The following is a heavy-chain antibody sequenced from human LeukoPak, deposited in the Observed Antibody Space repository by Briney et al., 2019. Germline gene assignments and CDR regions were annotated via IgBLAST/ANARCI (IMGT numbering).Heavy chain of an antibody. J-gene: IGHJ5*02. CDR3: ASTLGYCSGGGCYYNWFDP. CDR1: GGSFSGYY. D-gene: IGHD2-15*01. CDR2: INHSGST. V-gene: IGHV4-34*01. Sequence: SETLSLTCAVYGGSFSGYYWTWIRQPPEKGLEWIGEINHSGSTNYNPSLKSRVTISVDTSKNQFSLKLSSVTAADTAVYYCASTLGYCSGGGCYYNWFDPWGQGTLVTVSS.